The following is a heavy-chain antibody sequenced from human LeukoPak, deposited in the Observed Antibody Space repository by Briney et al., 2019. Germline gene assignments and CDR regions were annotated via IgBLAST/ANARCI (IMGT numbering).Heavy chain of an antibody. V-gene: IGHV4-59*01. CDR2: IYYTGNT. CDR3: ARDRLQLQS. CDR1: VGSIRNDY. D-gene: IGHD1-1*01. Sequence: PSETLSLTSTLSVGSIRNDYRNWIRHPPRKGLEWIGYIYYTGNTNYNPSLKSRVTISVDTSKNQFSLKLSSVTAADTAVYYCARDRLQLQSWGQGTLVTVSS. J-gene: IGHJ5*02.